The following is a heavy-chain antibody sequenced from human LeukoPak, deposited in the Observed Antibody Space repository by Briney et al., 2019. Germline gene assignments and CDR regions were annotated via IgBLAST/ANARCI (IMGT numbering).Heavy chain of an antibody. CDR1: GFNVRSNY. Sequence: GGSLRLSCAVSGFNVRSNYMSWVRQAPGKGLEWVSVLHSGGDTYYADFVKGRFTISRDNSENTLFLQMNSLRAEDTAVYYCARGKVYYYYDYWGQGTLVTVSS. CDR3: ARGKVYYYYDY. D-gene: IGHD5/OR15-5a*01. V-gene: IGHV3-53*01. J-gene: IGHJ4*02. CDR2: LHSGGDT.